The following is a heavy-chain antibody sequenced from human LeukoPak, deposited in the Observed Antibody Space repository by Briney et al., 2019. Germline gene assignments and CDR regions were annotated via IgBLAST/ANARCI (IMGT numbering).Heavy chain of an antibody. J-gene: IGHJ4*02. CDR3: ARGVLTNCGGDCYQGDY. D-gene: IGHD2-21*02. CDR2: ISVYSGLT. V-gene: IGHV1-18*01. CDR1: GYTFSNYA. Sequence: ASVKVSCMASGYTFSNYAITFVRQAPGQGLEWMGWISVYSGLTKYAQKLQGRLTITTDTSTTTAYMELRSLTSADTAVYFCARGVLTNCGGDCYQGDYWGQGTLVTVSS.